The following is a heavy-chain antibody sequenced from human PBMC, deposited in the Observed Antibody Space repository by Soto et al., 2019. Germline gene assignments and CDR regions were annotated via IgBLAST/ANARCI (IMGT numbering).Heavy chain of an antibody. CDR1: GYTFTSYY. V-gene: IGHV1-46*01. D-gene: IGHD3-22*01. CDR3: ARVTDYYDSSGLDAFDI. CDR2: INPSGGST. J-gene: IGHJ3*02. Sequence: GASVKVAGKASGYTFTSYYMHRVRQAPGQGLEWMGIINPSGGSTSYAQKFQGRVTMTRDTSTSTVYMELSSLRSEDTAVYYCARVTDYYDSSGLDAFDIWGQGTMVTVSS.